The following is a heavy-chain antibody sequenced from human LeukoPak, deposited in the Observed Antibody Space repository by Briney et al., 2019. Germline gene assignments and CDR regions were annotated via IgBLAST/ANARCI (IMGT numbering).Heavy chain of an antibody. V-gene: IGHV4-61*05. CDR3: ARASLQLWLIDY. Sequence: PSETLSLTCTVSGGSISSSSYYWGWIRQPPGKGLGWIGYIYYSGSTNYNPSLKSRVTISVDTSKNQFSLKLSSVTAADTAVYYCARASLQLWLIDYWGQGTLVTVSS. D-gene: IGHD5-18*01. CDR2: IYYSGST. J-gene: IGHJ4*02. CDR1: GGSISSSSYY.